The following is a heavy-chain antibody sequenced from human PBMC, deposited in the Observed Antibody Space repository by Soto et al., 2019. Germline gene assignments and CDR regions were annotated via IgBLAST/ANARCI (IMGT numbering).Heavy chain of an antibody. J-gene: IGHJ6*04. CDR1: GGTFSSYA. D-gene: IGHD2-2*01. Sequence: QVQLVQSGAEVKKPGSSVKVSCKASGGTFSSYAISWVRQAPGQGLEWMGGIIPIFGTANYAQKFEGRVTITADESTSTPYRELSTLGFGDTAGYYWEKQYPWGRDVWGKGTTVTVSS. V-gene: IGHV1-69*01. CDR2: IIPIFGTA. CDR3: EKQYPWGRDV.